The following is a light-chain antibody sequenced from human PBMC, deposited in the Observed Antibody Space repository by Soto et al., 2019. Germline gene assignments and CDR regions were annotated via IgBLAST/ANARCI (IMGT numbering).Light chain of an antibody. V-gene: IGKV3-20*01. Sequence: EIVLTQSPGTLSLSPGDRATLSCRASQSFSRSYLGWYQQKPGQAPRLLMYGASTRAAGVPDRFSGSGSGTEFTLTISRLEPEDFTVYYCHHYETFGQGTKVDIX. CDR3: HHYET. CDR2: GAS. CDR1: QSFSRSY. J-gene: IGKJ1*01.